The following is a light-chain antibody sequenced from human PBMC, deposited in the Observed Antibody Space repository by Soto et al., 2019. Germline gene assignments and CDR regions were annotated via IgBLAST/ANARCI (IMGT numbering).Light chain of an antibody. J-gene: IGKJ1*01. CDR2: DAS. CDR3: QQRSNWPVT. Sequence: DIVLTQSPATLSLSPGERATLSCRASQSVSSYLAWYQQKPGQAPRLLIYDASSRATGILARFSGSGSGTDFTLTISSLEPEDFAVYFCQQRSNWPVTFGQGTRVEIK. CDR1: QSVSSY. V-gene: IGKV3-11*01.